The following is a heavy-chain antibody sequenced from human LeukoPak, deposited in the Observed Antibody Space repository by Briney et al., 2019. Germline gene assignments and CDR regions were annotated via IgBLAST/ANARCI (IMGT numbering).Heavy chain of an antibody. J-gene: IGHJ4*02. CDR2: ISAYNGNT. CDR1: GYTFTSYG. D-gene: IGHD1-26*01. Sequence: ASVKVSCKASGYTFTSYGISWVRQAPGQGLEWMGWISAYNGNTNYAQKLQGRVTMTRDTSISTAYMELSRLRSDDTAVYYCASRDEVGATPHDYWGQGTLVTVSS. CDR3: ASRDEVGATPHDY. V-gene: IGHV1-18*01.